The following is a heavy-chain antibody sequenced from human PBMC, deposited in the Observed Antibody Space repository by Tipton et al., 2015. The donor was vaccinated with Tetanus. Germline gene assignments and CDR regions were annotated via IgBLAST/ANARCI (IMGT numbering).Heavy chain of an antibody. CDR1: GGSISSGTYY. Sequence: TLSLTCTVSGGSISSGTYYWGWIRQPPGKGLEWIGSIYFSGSTYYNPSLKSRVTIYVDTSKKQFSLRLSSVTAADTAVYYCARRDYSDSSVDNWSQGTLVTVSS. CDR2: IYFSGST. CDR3: ARRDYSDSSVDN. D-gene: IGHD3-22*01. V-gene: IGHV4-39*01. J-gene: IGHJ4*02.